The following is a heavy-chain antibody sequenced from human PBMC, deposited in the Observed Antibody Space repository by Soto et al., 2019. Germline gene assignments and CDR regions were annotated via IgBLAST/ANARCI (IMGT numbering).Heavy chain of an antibody. V-gene: IGHV3-30-3*01. CDR2: ISYDGSNK. CDR1: GFTFSSYA. Sequence: QVHLVESGGGVVQPGRSLRLSCAASGFTFSSYAMHWVRQAPGKGLEWVAVISYDGSNKYYADSVKGRFTISRDNSKNTLYLQMNSLRAEDTAVYYCARDRDSSSWYDWFDPWGQGTLVTVSS. D-gene: IGHD6-13*01. J-gene: IGHJ5*02. CDR3: ARDRDSSSWYDWFDP.